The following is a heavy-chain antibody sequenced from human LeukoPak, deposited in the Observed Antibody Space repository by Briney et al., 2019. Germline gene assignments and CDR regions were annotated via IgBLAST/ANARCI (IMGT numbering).Heavy chain of an antibody. V-gene: IGHV3-30*18. Sequence: GGSLRLSCAASGFTFSSYGMHWVRQAPGKGLEWVAVISYDGSNKYYADSVKGRFTISRDNSKNTLYLQMNSLRAEDTAVYYCAKPFYSSSRYFDYWGQGTLVTVSS. CDR1: GFTFSSYG. CDR2: ISYDGSNK. D-gene: IGHD6-6*01. CDR3: AKPFYSSSRYFDY. J-gene: IGHJ4*02.